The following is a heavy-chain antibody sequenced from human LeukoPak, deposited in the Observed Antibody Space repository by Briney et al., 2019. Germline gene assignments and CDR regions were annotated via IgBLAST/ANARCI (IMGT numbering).Heavy chain of an antibody. Sequence: GGSLRLSCAASGFTFSSYATSWVRQAPGKGLEWVSAISGSGGSTYYADSVKGRFTISRDNSKNTLYLQMNSLRAEDTAVYYCAKSKLWELLPFDYWGQGTLVTVSS. D-gene: IGHD1-26*01. CDR1: GFTFSSYA. V-gene: IGHV3-23*01. CDR2: ISGSGGST. CDR3: AKSKLWELLPFDY. J-gene: IGHJ4*02.